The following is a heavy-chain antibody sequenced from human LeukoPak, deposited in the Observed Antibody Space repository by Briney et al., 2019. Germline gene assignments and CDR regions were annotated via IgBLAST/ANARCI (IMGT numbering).Heavy chain of an antibody. D-gene: IGHD2-2*02. V-gene: IGHV1-69*13. CDR3: ARVGCSSTSCYIYYYYGMDV. Sequence: ASVKVSCKASGGTFISYAISWVRQAPGQGLEWMGGIIPIFGTANYAQKFQGRVTITADESTSTAYMELSSLRSEDTAVYYCARVGCSSTSCYIYYYYGMDVWGQGTTVTVSS. J-gene: IGHJ6*02. CDR1: GGTFISYA. CDR2: IIPIFGTA.